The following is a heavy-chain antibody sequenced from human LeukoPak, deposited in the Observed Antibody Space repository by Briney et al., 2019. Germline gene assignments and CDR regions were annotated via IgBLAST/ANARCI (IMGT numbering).Heavy chain of an antibody. CDR1: GYSFTKYW. Sequence: GGSLKISCKASGYSFTKYWIGWGRQMPGESLGGMGMINPGDTNIAYSPSFQGQVTISADRSINTAYLQWSSLKASDTAMYYCARPRRAERDEDFWGQGTLVTVSS. J-gene: IGHJ4*02. V-gene: IGHV5-51*01. CDR3: ARPRRAERDEDF. CDR2: INPGDTNI. D-gene: IGHD1-1*01.